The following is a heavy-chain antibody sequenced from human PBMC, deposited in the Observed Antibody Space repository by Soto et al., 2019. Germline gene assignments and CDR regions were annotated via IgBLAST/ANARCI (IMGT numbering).Heavy chain of an antibody. CDR3: ARVSRQQLWFSSQSYYDMDV. CDR2: INSDGSST. V-gene: IGHV3-74*01. CDR1: GFTFSIYW. Sequence: GSLRLSCVASGFTFSIYWMHWVRQAPGKGLVWVSRINSDGSSTSYADSVKGRFTISRDNAKNTLYLQMDSLRAEDTAVYYCARVSRQQLWFSSQSYYDMDVWGQGTTVTVSS. D-gene: IGHD5-18*01. J-gene: IGHJ6*02.